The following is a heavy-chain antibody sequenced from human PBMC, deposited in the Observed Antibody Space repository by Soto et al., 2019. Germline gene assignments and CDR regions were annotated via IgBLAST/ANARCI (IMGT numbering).Heavy chain of an antibody. CDR2: IFSNDEK. D-gene: IGHD3-3*01. CDR1: GFSLSNARMG. CDR3: ARITTYYDFWSGHNWFGP. V-gene: IGHV2-26*01. Sequence: SGPTLVNPTETLTLTCTVSGFSLSNARMGVSWIRQPPGKALEWLAHIFSNDEKSYSTSLKSRLTISKDTSKSQVVLTMTNLDPVDTATYYCARITTYYDFWSGHNWFGPWGQGTLAIVSS. J-gene: IGHJ5*02.